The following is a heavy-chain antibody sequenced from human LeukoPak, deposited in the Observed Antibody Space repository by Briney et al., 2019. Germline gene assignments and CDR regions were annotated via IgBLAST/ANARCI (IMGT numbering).Heavy chain of an antibody. J-gene: IGHJ4*02. Sequence: GGSLRLSCVASGFAVGRNYMSWVRQAPGKGLECVSLIYSGGAIRYADSVKGRFTISGDSSKNTLFLQMNDLTVEDTARYYCARRPGNWGQGTLVTVSS. CDR1: GFAVGRNY. CDR3: ARRPGN. D-gene: IGHD1-14*01. V-gene: IGHV3-53*01. CDR2: IYSGGAI.